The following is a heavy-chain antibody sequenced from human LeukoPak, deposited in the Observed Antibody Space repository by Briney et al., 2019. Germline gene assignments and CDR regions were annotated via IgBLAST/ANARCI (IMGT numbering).Heavy chain of an antibody. CDR3: ARARPGWQQLMAFDI. J-gene: IGHJ3*02. CDR1: GGTCSSYG. CDR2: IIPIFGTA. Sequence: GASVKVSCKASGGTCSSYGISWVRQAPGQGLEWIGGIIPIFGTANYAQKFQGRVTITADKSTSTAYMELSSLRSEDTAVYYCARARPGWQQLMAFDIWGQGTMVTVSS. D-gene: IGHD6-13*01. V-gene: IGHV1-69*06.